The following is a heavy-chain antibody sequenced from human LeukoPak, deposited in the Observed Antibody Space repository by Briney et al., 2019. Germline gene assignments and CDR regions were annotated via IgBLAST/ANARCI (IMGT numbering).Heavy chain of an antibody. V-gene: IGHV3-21*01. D-gene: IGHD6-13*01. CDR2: ISKSGTYI. CDR1: GFTFRDYT. CDR3: AKDYRSSSWDDAFDI. J-gene: IGHJ3*02. Sequence: GGSLRLSCAASGFTFRDYTMNWVRQAPGQGLEWVSAISKSGTYIKYADSVKGRFTVSRDNAKNSLFLQMNSLRVEDTALYYCAKDYRSSSWDDAFDIWGQGTMVTVSS.